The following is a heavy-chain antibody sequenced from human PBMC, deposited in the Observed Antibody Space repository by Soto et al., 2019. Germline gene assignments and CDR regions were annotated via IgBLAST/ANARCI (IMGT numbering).Heavy chain of an antibody. CDR3: ARDLYCSSTSCPLDY. D-gene: IGHD2-2*01. V-gene: IGHV1-69*08. J-gene: IGHJ4*02. CDR2: IIPILGIA. Sequence: QVQLVQSGAEVKKPGSSVKVSCKASGGTFSSYTISWVRQAPGQGLEWMGRIIPILGIANYAQKFQGRVTITADKSTSTAYMELSSLRSEDTAVYYCARDLYCSSTSCPLDYWGQGTLVTVSS. CDR1: GGTFSSYT.